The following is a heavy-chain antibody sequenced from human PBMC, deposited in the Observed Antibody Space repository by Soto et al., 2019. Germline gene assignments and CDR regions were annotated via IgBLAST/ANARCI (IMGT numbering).Heavy chain of an antibody. CDR1: GFTFSSYG. Sequence: GGSLRLSCAASGFTFSSYGMHWVRQAPGKGLEWVAVISYDGSNKYYADSVKGRFTISRDNSKNTLYLQMNSLRAEDTAVYYCAKGRGLRFLEWLFDYWGQGTLVTVSS. D-gene: IGHD3-3*01. CDR2: ISYDGSNK. V-gene: IGHV3-30*18. CDR3: AKGRGLRFLEWLFDY. J-gene: IGHJ4*02.